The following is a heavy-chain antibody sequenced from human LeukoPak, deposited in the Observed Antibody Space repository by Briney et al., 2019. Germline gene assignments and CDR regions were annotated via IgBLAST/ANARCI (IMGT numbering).Heavy chain of an antibody. V-gene: IGHV3-20*01. CDR2: INWNGGSA. CDR3: ARGDGSGPSFDY. D-gene: IGHD3-3*01. CDR1: GFTVSSNY. J-gene: IGHJ4*02. Sequence: GGSLRLSCAASGFTVSSNYMSWVRHTPGKGLEWVSGINWNGGSAGYADSVKGRFTISRDNAKNSLYLQMNSLRAEDTALYHCARGDGSGPSFDYWGQGTLVTVSS.